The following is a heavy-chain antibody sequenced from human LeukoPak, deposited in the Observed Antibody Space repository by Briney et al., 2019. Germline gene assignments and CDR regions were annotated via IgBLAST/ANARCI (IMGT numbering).Heavy chain of an antibody. CDR3: ARDRNYFEALHRSY. J-gene: IGHJ4*02. V-gene: IGHV3-23*01. CDR1: GFTFSSYA. Sequence: GGSLRLSCAASGFTFSSYAMSWVRQAPGKGLEWVSSVTGNGDNTFHADSVKGRFTISRDNSKNMLYLQINSLSAEDTAVYYCARDRNYFEALHRSYWGQGTLVTVSS. CDR2: VTGNGDNT. D-gene: IGHD3-10*01.